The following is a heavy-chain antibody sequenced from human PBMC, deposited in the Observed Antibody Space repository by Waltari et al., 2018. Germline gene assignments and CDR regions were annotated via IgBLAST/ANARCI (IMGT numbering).Heavy chain of an antibody. CDR1: GGTFSSYA. CDR3: ASVDYGDYKGYYYYGMDV. J-gene: IGHJ6*02. D-gene: IGHD4-17*01. Sequence: QVQLVQSGAEVKKPGSSVKVSCKASGGTFSSYAISWVRQAPGQGLEWMGGINPILGTANDAQKFQGRVTITADESTSTAYMELSSLRSEDTAVYYCASVDYGDYKGYYYYGMDVWGQGTTVTVSS. CDR2: INPILGTA. V-gene: IGHV1-69*01.